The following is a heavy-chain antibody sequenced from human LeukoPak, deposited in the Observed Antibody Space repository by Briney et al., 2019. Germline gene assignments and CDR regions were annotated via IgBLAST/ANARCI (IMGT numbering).Heavy chain of an antibody. V-gene: IGHV4-38-2*02. CDR3: ARNVDTFMDV. D-gene: IGHD5-18*01. Sequence: SETLSLTCNVSGYSISSGYYWGWIRQPPGKGLECIGSIYHSGITYYNSSLKSRLTISVDTSKNQFFLKLSSVTAADTAVYYCARNVDTFMDVWGKGITVTVSS. CDR2: IYHSGIT. J-gene: IGHJ6*03. CDR1: GYSISSGYY.